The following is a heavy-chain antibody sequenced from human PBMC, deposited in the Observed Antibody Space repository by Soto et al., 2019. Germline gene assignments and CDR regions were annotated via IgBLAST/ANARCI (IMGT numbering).Heavy chain of an antibody. V-gene: IGHV1-18*01. Sequence: ASVKVSCKASGYTFSEHGCSWVRQGHGQGLEWLGWISAYTGVTDYAQKFQGRLTLTTDTSTSTAYMELRSLRSDDTAVYYCAKDRPRLTQQFNGVSWGQGTLVTVSS. J-gene: IGHJ5*02. CDR2: ISAYTGVT. CDR1: GYTFSEHG. D-gene: IGHD2-8*01. CDR3: AKDRPRLTQQFNGVS.